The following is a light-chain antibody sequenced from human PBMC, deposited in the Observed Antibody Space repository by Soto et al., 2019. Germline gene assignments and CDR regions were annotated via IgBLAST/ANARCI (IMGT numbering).Light chain of an antibody. Sequence: QSVLTQPASVSGSPGQSITISCTRTSDVGSYNLVSWYQQHPGKAPKIMIYEGSKRPSGVSNRFSGSKSGNTASLTISGLQAEDEADYYCCSYAGSTTWVFGGGTKLTVL. CDR2: EGS. V-gene: IGLV2-23*01. J-gene: IGLJ3*02. CDR3: CSYAGSTTWV. CDR1: SDVGSYNL.